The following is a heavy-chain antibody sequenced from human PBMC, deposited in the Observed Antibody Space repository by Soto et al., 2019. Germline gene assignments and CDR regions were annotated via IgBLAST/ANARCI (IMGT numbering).Heavy chain of an antibody. CDR1: GYTLTGYY. CDR3: ARGGEDDAFDI. J-gene: IGHJ3*02. CDR2: INPNSGGT. Sequence: GASVKVSCKASGYTLTGYYLHWVRPAPGQGLEWMGWINPNSGGTLYAETFQDSVTMTRDTSIGIAFMDLGRITPGDTAVYYWARGGEDDAFDIWGQGTLVTVSS. V-gene: IGHV1-2*04. D-gene: IGHD3-16*01.